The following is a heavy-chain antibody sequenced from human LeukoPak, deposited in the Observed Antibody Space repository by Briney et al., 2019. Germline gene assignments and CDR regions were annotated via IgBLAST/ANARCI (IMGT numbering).Heavy chain of an antibody. CDR1: SGSISSYY. V-gene: IGHV4-59*01. CDR2: IYYSGST. J-gene: IGHJ6*02. Sequence: SETLSLTCTVSSGSISSYYWSWIRQPPGKGLEWIGYIYYSGSTNYNPSLKSRVTISVDTSKNQFSLKLSSVTAADTAVYYCARASLNPYYYYYYGMDVWGQGTTVTVSS. CDR3: ARASLNPYYYYYYGMDV.